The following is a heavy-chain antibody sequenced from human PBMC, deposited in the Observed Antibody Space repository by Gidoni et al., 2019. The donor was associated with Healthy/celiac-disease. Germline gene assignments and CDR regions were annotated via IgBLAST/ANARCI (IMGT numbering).Heavy chain of an antibody. Sequence: STNYNPSLKSRVTISVDTSKNQFSLKLSSVTAADTAVYYCARGTIAVETADVWGQGTTVTVSS. J-gene: IGHJ6*02. CDR3: ARGTIAVETADV. V-gene: IGHV4-59*09. CDR2: ST. D-gene: IGHD6-19*01.